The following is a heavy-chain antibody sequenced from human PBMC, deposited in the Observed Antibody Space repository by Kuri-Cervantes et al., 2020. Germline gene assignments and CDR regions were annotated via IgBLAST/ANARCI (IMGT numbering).Heavy chain of an antibody. Sequence: LSLTCAASGFTFSSYGMHWVRQAPGKGLEWVAVIWYDGSNKYYADSVKGRFTISRDNSKNTLYLQMNSLRAEDTAVYYCAKDSLEYSSSARDYWGQGTLVTVSS. CDR1: GFTFSSYG. D-gene: IGHD6-6*01. CDR2: IWYDGSNK. J-gene: IGHJ4*02. CDR3: AKDSLEYSSSARDY. V-gene: IGHV3-33*06.